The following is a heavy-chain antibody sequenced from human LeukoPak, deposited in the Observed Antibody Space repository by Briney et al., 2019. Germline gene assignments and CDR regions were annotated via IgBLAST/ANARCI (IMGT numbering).Heavy chain of an antibody. Sequence: SVKVSCKASGGTFSSYAISWVRQAPGQGLEWMGRITPILGIANYAQKFQGRVTITADKSTSTAYMELSSLRSEDTAVYYCARGTSCSSTSCYSFDYWGQGTLVTVSS. V-gene: IGHV1-69*04. D-gene: IGHD2-2*02. CDR1: GGTFSSYA. CDR2: ITPILGIA. CDR3: ARGTSCSSTSCYSFDY. J-gene: IGHJ4*02.